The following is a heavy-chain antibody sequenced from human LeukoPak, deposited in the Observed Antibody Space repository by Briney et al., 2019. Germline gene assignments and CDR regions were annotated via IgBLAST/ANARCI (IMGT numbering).Heavy chain of an antibody. J-gene: IGHJ6*02. CDR2: IYYSGST. Sequence: SETLSLTCTVSGGSISSGDYYWSWIRQPPGKGLEWIGYIYYSGSTYYNPSLKSRVTISVDTSKNQFSLKLSSVTAADTAVYYCATSLYYDSSGYLAYYYYYGMDVWGQGTTVTVSS. CDR3: ATSLYYDSSGYLAYYYYYGMDV. CDR1: GGSISSGDYY. V-gene: IGHV4-30-4*01. D-gene: IGHD3-22*01.